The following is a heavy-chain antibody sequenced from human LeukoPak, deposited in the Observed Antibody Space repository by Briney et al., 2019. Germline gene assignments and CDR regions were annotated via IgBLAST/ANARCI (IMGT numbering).Heavy chain of an antibody. D-gene: IGHD3-3*01. V-gene: IGHV1-69*13. J-gene: IGHJ6*02. CDR1: GGTFSSYA. CDR2: IIPIFGTA. CDR3: ARDAKLRFLEWPRLYYYYGMDV. Sequence: ASVKVSCKASGGTFSSYAISWVRQAPGQGLEWMGGIIPIFGTANYAQKFQGRVAITADESTSTAYMELSSLRSEDTAVYYCARDAKLRFLEWPRLYYYYGMDVWGQGTTVTVSS.